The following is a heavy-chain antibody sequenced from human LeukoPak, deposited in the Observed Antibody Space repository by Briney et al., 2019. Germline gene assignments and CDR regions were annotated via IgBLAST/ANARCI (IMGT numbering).Heavy chain of an antibody. CDR2: IKQDGSEK. J-gene: IGHJ3*02. CDR1: GFTFSSYW. Sequence: GGSLRLSCAASGFTFSSYWMSWVRQAPGKGLEWVANIKQDGSEKYYVDSVKGRFTISRDNAKNSLYLQMNSLRAADTAVYYCARGGLSSTGSDDAFDIWGQGTMVTVSS. CDR3: ARGGLSSTGSDDAFDI. D-gene: IGHD2-15*01. V-gene: IGHV3-7*03.